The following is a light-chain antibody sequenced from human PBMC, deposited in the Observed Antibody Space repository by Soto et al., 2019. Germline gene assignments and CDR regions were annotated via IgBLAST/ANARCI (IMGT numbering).Light chain of an antibody. CDR2: KAP. Sequence: DIQMTQSPSTLSASVGDRVTITCRASQSISSWLAWYQQKPGKAPKLLIYKAPSLESGVPSRFSGSGSGSEFTLTTSSLQPDYFASYYCQQYNSHPWTFGQGTKVEIK. CDR1: QSISSW. CDR3: QQYNSHPWT. V-gene: IGKV1-5*03. J-gene: IGKJ1*01.